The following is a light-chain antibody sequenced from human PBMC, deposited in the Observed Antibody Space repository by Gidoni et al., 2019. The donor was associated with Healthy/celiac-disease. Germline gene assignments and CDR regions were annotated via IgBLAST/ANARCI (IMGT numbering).Light chain of an antibody. Sequence: DIQMTQSPSSLSASVGDRVTITCQASQDISNYLNWYQQKPGKAPKLLIYEASNLETGVPSRFSGSGSGTDFTFTISSLQAEDIATYYCQQDDNLPQAFXXXTRLEIK. CDR2: EAS. CDR3: QQDDNLPQA. J-gene: IGKJ5*01. CDR1: QDISNY. V-gene: IGKV1-33*01.